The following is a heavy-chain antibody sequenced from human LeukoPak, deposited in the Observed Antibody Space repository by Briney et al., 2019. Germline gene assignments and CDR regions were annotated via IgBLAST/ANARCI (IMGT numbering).Heavy chain of an antibody. Sequence: SETLSLTCTVSGASISTSYWYWFRQPPGKGLEWIGYIHYSGDINYNPSLKSRVTISAYTSKNQLSLKLSSVTAADTAVYYCARVGCSGGSCYPDYWGQGTLVTVSS. CDR1: GASISTSY. D-gene: IGHD2-15*01. CDR3: ARVGCSGGSCYPDY. J-gene: IGHJ4*02. CDR2: IHYSGDI. V-gene: IGHV4-59*01.